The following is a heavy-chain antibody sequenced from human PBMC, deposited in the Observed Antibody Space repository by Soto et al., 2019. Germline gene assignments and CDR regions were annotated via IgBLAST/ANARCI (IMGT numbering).Heavy chain of an antibody. CDR1: GYTFTGYY. V-gene: IGHV1-2*04. D-gene: IGHD3-22*01. CDR3: ARGFYDSSGYYYRTYFDY. CDR2: INPNSGGT. Sequence: ASVKVSCKASGYTFTGYYMHWVRQAPGQGLEWMGWINPNSGGTNYAQKFQGWVTMTRDTSTSTVYMELSSLRSEDTAVYYCARGFYDSSGYYYRTYFDYWGQGTLVTV. J-gene: IGHJ4*02.